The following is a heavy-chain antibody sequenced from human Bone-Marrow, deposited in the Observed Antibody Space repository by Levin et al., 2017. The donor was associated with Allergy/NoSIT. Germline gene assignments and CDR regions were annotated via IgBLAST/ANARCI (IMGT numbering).Heavy chain of an antibody. CDR2: IYPADSDI. J-gene: IGHJ6*02. V-gene: IGHV5-51*01. D-gene: IGHD1-26*01. Sequence: PGESLKISCKASGFGFSSDWIAWLRQMPGTGLELMGLIYPADSDIRYSPSFQGHVTISADTSIRTAYLQWSSLKASDTAVYYCARAMGRSYYFYYYALDVWGQGTTVTVSS. CDR1: GFGFSSDW. CDR3: ARAMGRSYYFYYYALDV.